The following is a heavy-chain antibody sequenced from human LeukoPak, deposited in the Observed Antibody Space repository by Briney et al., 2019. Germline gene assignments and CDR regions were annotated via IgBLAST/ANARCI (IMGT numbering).Heavy chain of an antibody. Sequence: GESLKISCKGSGYSFTSYWIGRVRQMPGKSLEWMGIIYPGDSDTRYSPSFQGQVTISADKSISTAYLQWSSLKASDTAMYYCARLAANYYDSSGYRYYFDYWGQGTLVTVSS. D-gene: IGHD3-22*01. J-gene: IGHJ4*02. CDR1: GYSFTSYW. V-gene: IGHV5-51*01. CDR3: ARLAANYYDSSGYRYYFDY. CDR2: IYPGDSDT.